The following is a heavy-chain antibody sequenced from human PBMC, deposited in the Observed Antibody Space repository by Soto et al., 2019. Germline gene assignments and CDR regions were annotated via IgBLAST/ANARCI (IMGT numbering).Heavy chain of an antibody. Sequence: SETLSLTCTVSGGSISSSGYYWSWIRQQPGKGLEWIGYIYYSGSTYYNPSLKSRVTISVDTSKNQFSLKLSSVTAADTAVYYCARREYADGIYWGQGTLVTVSS. CDR1: GGSISSSGYY. CDR2: IYYSGST. J-gene: IGHJ4*02. CDR3: ARREYADGIY. D-gene: IGHD1-26*01. V-gene: IGHV4-31*03.